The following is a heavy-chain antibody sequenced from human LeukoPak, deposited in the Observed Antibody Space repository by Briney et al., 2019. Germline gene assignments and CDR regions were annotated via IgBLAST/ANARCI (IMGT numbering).Heavy chain of an antibody. V-gene: IGHV4-59*08. Sequence: PSETLSLTCTVSGGSISSYYWSWIRQPPGKGLEWIGYIYYSGSTNYNPSLKSRVTISVDTSKNQFSLKLSSVTAADTAVYYCASGPAPPYYYYYGMDVWGQGTTVTASS. CDR1: GGSISSYY. J-gene: IGHJ6*02. CDR3: ASGPAPPYYYYYGMDV. CDR2: IYYSGST.